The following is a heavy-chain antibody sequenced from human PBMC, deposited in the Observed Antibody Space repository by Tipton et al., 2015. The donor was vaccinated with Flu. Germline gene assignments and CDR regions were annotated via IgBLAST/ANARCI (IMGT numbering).Heavy chain of an antibody. CDR3: ATLTGDDY. CDR1: GFTFSTYS. CDR2: ISRGSTYI. Sequence: SLRLSCAASGFTFSTYSMSWVRQSAGKGLEWVSFISRGSTYIYYADSVRGRFTISRDNAKNSLYLQMNRLRDEDTAVYYCATLTGDDYWGQGDLVTVSS. D-gene: IGHD7-27*01. V-gene: IGHV3-21*01. J-gene: IGHJ4*02.